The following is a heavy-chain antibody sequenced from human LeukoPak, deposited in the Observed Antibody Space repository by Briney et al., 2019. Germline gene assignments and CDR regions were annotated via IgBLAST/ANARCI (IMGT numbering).Heavy chain of an antibody. J-gene: IGHJ4*02. V-gene: IGHV3-7*01. CDR2: IKEDGSEK. CDR3: ARDTITMVRGITGMGY. D-gene: IGHD3-10*01. Sequence: GGSLRLSCAASGYTFSNYWMSWVRQAPGKGLEWVANIKEDGSEKHQIDSVKGRFTISRDNAKNSLYLQMNSLRAEDTAVYYCARDTITMVRGITGMGYWGQGTLVTVSS. CDR1: GYTFSNYW.